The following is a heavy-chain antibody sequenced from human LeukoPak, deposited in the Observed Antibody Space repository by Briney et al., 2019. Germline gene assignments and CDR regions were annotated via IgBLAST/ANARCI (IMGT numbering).Heavy chain of an antibody. V-gene: IGHV3-23*01. CDR2: ISGSGGSP. D-gene: IGHD3-22*01. Sequence: GGSLRLFCAASGFTLSNFAMSWVRQAPGKGLEWVSGISGSGGSPHCADPVKGRLTISRDNPKNTLYLQMDSLRAEDTAVYYCAKVGIRISLIVVVFTTADDWYFDLWGRGTLVTVSS. J-gene: IGHJ2*01. CDR3: AKVGIRISLIVVVFTTADDWYFDL. CDR1: GFTLSNFA.